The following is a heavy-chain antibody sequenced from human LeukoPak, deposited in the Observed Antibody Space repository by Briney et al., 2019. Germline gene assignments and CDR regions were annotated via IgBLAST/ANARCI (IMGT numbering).Heavy chain of an antibody. CDR2: IKQDGSEK. D-gene: IGHD1-26*01. CDR3: ARGGAATGRFEY. Sequence: PGGSLRLSCAVSGFTFSSYWMSWVRQAPGKGLEWVANIKQDGSEKYYVDSVKGRFTISRDNAKNSLYLQMNSLRAEDTAVYYCARGGAATGRFEYWGQGTLVSVSS. J-gene: IGHJ4*02. CDR1: GFTFSSYW. V-gene: IGHV3-7*01.